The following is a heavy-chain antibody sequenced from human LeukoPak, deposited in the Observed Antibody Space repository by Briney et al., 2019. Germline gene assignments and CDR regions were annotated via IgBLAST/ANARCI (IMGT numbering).Heavy chain of an antibody. D-gene: IGHD2-2*02. CDR1: GGTFSSYA. V-gene: IGHV1-69*13. CDR3: AIVVVPAAILGGGYYYYYMDV. J-gene: IGHJ6*03. CDR2: IIPIFGTA. Sequence: SVKVSCKASGGTFSSYAISWVRQAPGQGLEWMGGIIPIFGTANYAQKCQGRGTITADESTSTAYMELSSLRSEDTAVYYCAIVVVPAAILGGGYYYYYMDVWGKGTTVTVSS.